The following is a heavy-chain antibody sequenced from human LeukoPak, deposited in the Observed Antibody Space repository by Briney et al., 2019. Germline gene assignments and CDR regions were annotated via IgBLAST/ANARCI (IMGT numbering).Heavy chain of an antibody. Sequence: GGSLRLSCAASGFTFSNYWMHWVRQAPGKGLEWVSRINSDETSTNYADAVKGRFTISRDNAKNTLYLQMNSLRAEDTAVYYCASRRSTSFDYWGQGTLVTVSS. V-gene: IGHV3-74*01. CDR2: INSDETST. CDR3: ASRRSTSFDY. D-gene: IGHD5/OR15-5a*01. CDR1: GFTFSNYW. J-gene: IGHJ4*02.